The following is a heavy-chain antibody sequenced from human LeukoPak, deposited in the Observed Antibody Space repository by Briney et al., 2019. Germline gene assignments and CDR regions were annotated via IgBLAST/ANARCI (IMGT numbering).Heavy chain of an antibody. CDR1: GFTFDDYA. CDR3: ARDEGYSYGLDY. Sequence: GGSLRLSCAASGFTFDDYAMHWVRQAPGKGLEWVSVIYSGGSTYYADSVKGRFTISRDNSKNTLYLQMNSLRAEDTAVYYCARDEGYSYGLDYWGQGTLVTVSS. CDR2: IYSGGST. D-gene: IGHD5-18*01. J-gene: IGHJ4*02. V-gene: IGHV3-53*01.